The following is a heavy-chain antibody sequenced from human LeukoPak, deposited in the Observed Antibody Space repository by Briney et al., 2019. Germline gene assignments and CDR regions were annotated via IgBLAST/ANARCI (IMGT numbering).Heavy chain of an antibody. CDR3: ARGSRGSGGSCYRN. CDR2: INHSGST. D-gene: IGHD2-15*01. Sequence: PSETLSLTCAVYGGSFSGYYWSWISHPPGKGLEWIVKINHSGSTNYNPSLKSRVTISVDTPKNQFSLKLSSVTAADTAVYYCARGSRGSGGSCYRNWGQGTLVTVSS. V-gene: IGHV4-34*01. J-gene: IGHJ4*02. CDR1: GGSFSGYY.